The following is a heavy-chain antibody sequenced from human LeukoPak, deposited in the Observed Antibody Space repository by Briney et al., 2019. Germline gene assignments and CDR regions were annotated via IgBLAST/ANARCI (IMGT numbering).Heavy chain of an antibody. J-gene: IGHJ5*02. CDR1: GGSISSGSYY. CDR3: ARDQTTYYYDSSGYINWFDP. V-gene: IGHV4-61*02. Sequence: SETLSLTCTVSGGSISSGSYYWSWIRQPAGKGLEWIGRICTSGSTNYNPSLKSRVTISVDTSKNQFSLKLSSVTAADTAVYYCARDQTTYYYDSSGYINWFDPWGQGTLVTVSS. D-gene: IGHD3-22*01. CDR2: ICTSGST.